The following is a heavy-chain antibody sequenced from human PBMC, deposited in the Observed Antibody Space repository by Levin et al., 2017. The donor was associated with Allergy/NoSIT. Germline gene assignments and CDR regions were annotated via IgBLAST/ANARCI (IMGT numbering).Heavy chain of an antibody. CDR3: VRGDYDVRRSLCFDI. CDR2: FYYSGSA. J-gene: IGHJ3*02. V-gene: IGHV4-39*01. Sequence: TPSETLSLTCTVSGGSIGSIVSHSNYGGWIRQSPGRGLEWIGSFYYSGSAYYNPSLKSRVTISVDTSKKQLSLNLTSMTAAATAVYYCVRGDYDVRRSLCFDIWGQGTMVTVSP. D-gene: IGHD3-3*01. CDR1: GGSIGSIVSHSNY.